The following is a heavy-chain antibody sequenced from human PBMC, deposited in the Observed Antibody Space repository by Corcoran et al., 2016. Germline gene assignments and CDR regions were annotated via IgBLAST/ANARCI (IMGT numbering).Heavy chain of an antibody. CDR3: ATSAVAGHSDY. D-gene: IGHD6-19*01. CDR1: GFTFSSYS. CDR2: ISSSISTI. J-gene: IGHJ4*02. V-gene: IGHV3-48*04. Sequence: EVQLVESGGGLVQPGGSLRLSCAASGFTFSSYSMNWVRQAPGKGLEWVSYISSSISTIYYADSVKGRFTISRDNAKNSLYLQMNSLRAEDAAVYYCATSAVAGHSDYWGQGTLVTVSS.